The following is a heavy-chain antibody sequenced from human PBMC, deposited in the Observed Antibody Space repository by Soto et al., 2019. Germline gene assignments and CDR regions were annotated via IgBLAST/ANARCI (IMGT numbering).Heavy chain of an antibody. CDR2: IYYSGST. CDR3: ARLSMVRGVSTFDY. D-gene: IGHD3-10*01. Sequence: QLQLQESGPGLVKPSETLSLTCTVSGGSISSSSYYWGWIRQPPGKGLEWIGSIYYSGSTYYNPSHKSRVTRSVDTSKNQFSLKLRSVTAADTAVYYCARLSMVRGVSTFDYWGQGTLVTVSS. J-gene: IGHJ4*02. V-gene: IGHV4-39*01. CDR1: GGSISSSSYY.